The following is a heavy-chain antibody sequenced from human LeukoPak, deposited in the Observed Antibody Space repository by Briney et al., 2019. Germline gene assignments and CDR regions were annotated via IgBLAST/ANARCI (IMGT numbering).Heavy chain of an antibody. Sequence: PGGSLRLSCAASGFTFNSYVMSWVRQAPGKGLEWVSSISGGGGNTYYADSVKGRFTISRDNSKNMLYLQMNSLRADDTAIYYCAKTVVVITFRFDDWGQGALVTVSS. CDR3: AKTVVVITFRFDD. J-gene: IGHJ4*02. V-gene: IGHV3-23*01. CDR1: GFTFNSYV. D-gene: IGHD2-21*01. CDR2: ISGGGGNT.